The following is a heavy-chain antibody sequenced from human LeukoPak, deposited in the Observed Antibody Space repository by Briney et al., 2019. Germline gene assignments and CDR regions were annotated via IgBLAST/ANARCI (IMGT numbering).Heavy chain of an antibody. Sequence: ASVNVSCKASGDSFSSYAITWVRQAPGQGLEWMGRIIPVFGTTTYAQKFQDRVTITADVGSSTAYLELTRLTSEDTALYFCAKQGAVRQDYYMDVWGNGTTVPVSS. CDR3: AKQGAVRQDYYMDV. J-gene: IGHJ6*03. CDR1: GDSFSSYA. D-gene: IGHD3-16*01. CDR2: IIPVFGTT. V-gene: IGHV1-69*15.